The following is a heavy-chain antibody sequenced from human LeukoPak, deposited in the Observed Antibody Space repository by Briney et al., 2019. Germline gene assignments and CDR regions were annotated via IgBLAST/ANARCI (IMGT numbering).Heavy chain of an antibody. V-gene: IGHV3-33*01. CDR1: GFTFSSYG. D-gene: IGHD6-13*01. J-gene: IGHJ5*02. CDR2: IWYDGSNK. CDR3: ARDGTDRRRGWFDP. Sequence: GGSLRLSCAASGFTFSSYGMHWVRQAPGKGLEWVAVIWYDGSNKYYADSVKGRFTISRDNSKNTLYLQMNSLRAEDTAVYYCARDGTDRRRGWFDPWGQGTLVTVSS.